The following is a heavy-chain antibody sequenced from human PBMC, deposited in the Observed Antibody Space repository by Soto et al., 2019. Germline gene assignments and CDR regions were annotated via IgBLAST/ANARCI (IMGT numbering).Heavy chain of an antibody. V-gene: IGHV1-69*06. CDR1: GGSLSTNT. CDR2: TGSGTGPG. J-gene: IGHJ4*02. Sequence: QVQLVQSGTEVKKPGSSVKVSCKASGGSLSTNTISWVRQAPGQGLEWMGGTGSGTGPGNHAKKFQGRLTVTADKYTITVYMELTNLSAEDTAGYYCARRDSGGFYRFFDSWGQGTLVTVSS. CDR3: ARRDSGGFYRFFDS. D-gene: IGHD2-15*01.